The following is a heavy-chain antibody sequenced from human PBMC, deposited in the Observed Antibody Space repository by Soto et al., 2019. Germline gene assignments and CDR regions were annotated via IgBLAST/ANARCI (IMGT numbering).Heavy chain of an antibody. V-gene: IGHV3-49*03. CDR3: TRIPPNGYCSSSSCSAFDI. D-gene: IGHD2-2*01. Sequence: EVQLVESGGGLVQPGRSLRLSCSASGFTFGDYALSWFRQAPGKGLEWVGFITSKRYGGTKESAASVKGRFSISRDDSKSIAYLQMNSLKTEDTAVYYCTRIPPNGYCSSSSCSAFDIWGQGTMVTVSS. CDR1: GFTFGDYA. CDR2: ITSKRYGGTK. J-gene: IGHJ3*02.